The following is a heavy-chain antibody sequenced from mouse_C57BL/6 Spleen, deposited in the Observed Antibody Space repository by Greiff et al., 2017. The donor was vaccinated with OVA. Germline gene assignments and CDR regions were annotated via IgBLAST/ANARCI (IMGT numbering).Heavy chain of an antibody. CDR2: ISSGSSTI. Sequence: EVKVVESGGGLVKPGGSLKLSCAASGFTFSDYGMHWVRQAPEKGLEWVAYISSGSSTIYYADTVKGRFTISRDNAKNTLFLQMTSLRSEDTAMYYCARRDDYDDAMDYWGQGTSVTVSS. J-gene: IGHJ4*01. CDR1: GFTFSDYG. CDR3: ARRDDYDDAMDY. V-gene: IGHV5-17*01. D-gene: IGHD2-4*01.